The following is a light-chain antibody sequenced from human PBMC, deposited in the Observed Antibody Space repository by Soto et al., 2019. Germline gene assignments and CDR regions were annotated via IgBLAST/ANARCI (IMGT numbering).Light chain of an antibody. CDR2: GAS. CDR3: QQSVLTPFT. CDR1: QRIDKY. Sequence: DIPMTQSPTSLSASVGDTVTISCRASQRIDKYLNWYQQIPGKAPKVLIFGASSLHTGVPSRFSGSGSGTDFTLTITSLQVEDFAIYFCQQSVLTPFTFGGGSRV. J-gene: IGKJ4*01. V-gene: IGKV1-39*01.